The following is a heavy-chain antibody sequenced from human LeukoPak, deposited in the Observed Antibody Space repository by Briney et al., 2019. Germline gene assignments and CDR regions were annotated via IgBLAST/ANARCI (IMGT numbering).Heavy chain of an antibody. Sequence: GASVKVSCKASGYTFTSYGISWVRQAPGQGLEWMGWISAYNGNTNYAQKLQGRVTMTTDTSTSTAYMELRSRRSDDTAVYYCARNGGISGSYYHYYYYMDVWGKGTTVTVSS. V-gene: IGHV1-18*01. CDR3: ARNGGISGSYYHYYYYMDV. CDR1: GYTFTSYG. J-gene: IGHJ6*03. D-gene: IGHD1-26*01. CDR2: ISAYNGNT.